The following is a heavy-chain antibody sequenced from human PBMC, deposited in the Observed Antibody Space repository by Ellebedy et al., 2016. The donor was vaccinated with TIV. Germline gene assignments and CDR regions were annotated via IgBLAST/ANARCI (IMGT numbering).Heavy chain of an antibody. J-gene: IGHJ3*02. CDR1: GFSFRSYW. Sequence: GGSLRLSCGASGFSFRSYWMTWVRQAPGKGLEWVANINQDGSEKHYVDSVKGRFTISRDNAKNSLYLQMNSLRVEDTAVYYCATDGSYGDYLSPTHAFEIWGQGTLVTVSP. D-gene: IGHD4-17*01. CDR2: INQDGSEK. V-gene: IGHV3-7*01. CDR3: ATDGSYGDYLSPTHAFEI.